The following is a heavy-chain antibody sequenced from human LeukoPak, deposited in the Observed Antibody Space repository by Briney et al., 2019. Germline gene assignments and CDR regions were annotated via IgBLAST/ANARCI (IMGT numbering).Heavy chain of an antibody. J-gene: IGHJ4*02. CDR2: ISGGGGT. CDR1: GFTFSSYS. Sequence: PGGSLRLSCAASGFTFSSYSMSWVRQAPGKGLGWVSGISGGGGTYYADSVKGRFTISRDNSKNTLYLQVNSLRAEDTGVYYCAKEPPYCGGDCYFLLDYWGQGTLVTVSS. CDR3: AKEPPYCGGDCYFLLDY. V-gene: IGHV3-23*01. D-gene: IGHD2-21*02.